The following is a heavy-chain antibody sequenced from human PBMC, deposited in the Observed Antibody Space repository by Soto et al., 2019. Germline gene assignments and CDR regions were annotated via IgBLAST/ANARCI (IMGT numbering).Heavy chain of an antibody. D-gene: IGHD3-10*01. CDR2: ITGTGGDT. CDR3: ARIRGYWY. J-gene: IGHJ2*01. V-gene: IGHV3-23*01. CDR1: GFPLSTYG. Sequence: EVQLLESGGGLVQPGGSLSLSCAASGFPLSTYGMSWVRQAPGKGLEWVSSITGTGGDTYYADSVKGRFTSSRDNSSNMVYLQSNSLRVGETAVYYCARIRGYWY.